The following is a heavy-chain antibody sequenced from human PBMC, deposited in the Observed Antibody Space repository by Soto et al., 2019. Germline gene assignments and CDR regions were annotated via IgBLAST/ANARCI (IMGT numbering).Heavy chain of an antibody. CDR3: ARRGGSSGWYAFIGSDYYYGMDV. CDR2: IYPGDSDT. Sequence: GESLKISCKGSGYSFTSYWIGWVRQMPGKGLEWMGIIYPGDSDTRYSPSFQGQVTISADKSISTAYLQWSSLKASGTAMYYCARRGGSSGWYAFIGSDYYYGMDVWGQGTTVTVSS. J-gene: IGHJ6*02. D-gene: IGHD6-19*01. V-gene: IGHV5-51*01. CDR1: GYSFTSYW.